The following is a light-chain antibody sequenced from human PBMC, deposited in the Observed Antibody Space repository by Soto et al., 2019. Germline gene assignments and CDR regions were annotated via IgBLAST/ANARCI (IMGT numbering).Light chain of an antibody. CDR1: SSNIGASYE. V-gene: IGLV1-40*01. CDR2: GNN. J-gene: IGLJ1*01. Sequence: QSVLTQPPSVSGAPGQRVTISCTGSSSNIGASYEVHWYQQLPGRAPKLLIYGNNNRPSGVPDRFSGSKSGTSGSLAITGLQAEDEADYYCKSYDSSLSGYVFGTGTKLTVL. CDR3: KSYDSSLSGYV.